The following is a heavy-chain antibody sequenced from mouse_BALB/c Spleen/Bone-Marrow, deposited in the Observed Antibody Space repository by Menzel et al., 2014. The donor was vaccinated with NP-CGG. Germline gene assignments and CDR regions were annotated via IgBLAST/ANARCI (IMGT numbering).Heavy chain of an antibody. Sequence: VQLQQSGPELVKPEASVKMSCKASGYTFTSYVMHWVKQKPGQGLEWIGYINPYNDGTKYNEKFKGKATLTSDKSSSTAYMELSSLTSEDSAVYYCARSGRYDGFAYWGQGTLVTVSA. V-gene: IGHV1-14*01. D-gene: IGHD2-14*01. CDR3: ARSGRYDGFAY. CDR2: INPYNDGT. CDR1: GYTFTSYV. J-gene: IGHJ3*01.